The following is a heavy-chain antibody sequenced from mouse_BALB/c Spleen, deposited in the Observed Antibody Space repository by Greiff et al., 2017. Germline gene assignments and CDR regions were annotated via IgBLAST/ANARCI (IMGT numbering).Heavy chain of an antibody. D-gene: IGHD1-1*01. CDR3: ARGGTTVVATNH. Sequence: EVKLMESGGGLVQPGGSLRLSCATSGFTFTDYYMSWVRQPPGKALEWLGFIRNKANGYTTEYSASVKGRFTISRDNSQSILYLQMNTLRAEDSATYYCARGGTTVVATNHWGQGTTLTVSS. V-gene: IGHV7-3*02. CDR2: IRNKANGYTT. CDR1: GFTFTDYY. J-gene: IGHJ2*01.